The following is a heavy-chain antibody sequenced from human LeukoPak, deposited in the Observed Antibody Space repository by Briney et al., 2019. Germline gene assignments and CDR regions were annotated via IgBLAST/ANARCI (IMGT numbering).Heavy chain of an antibody. CDR2: ISTSNTYI. CDR3: AKDPNTDFVLMLFAS. J-gene: IGHJ4*02. D-gene: IGHD2-8*01. V-gene: IGHV3-21*04. Sequence: PGGSLRLSCAASGFTFSSYPMNWVRQAPGKGLEWVSSISTSNTYIYYADSVKGRFTISRDTSKNTMYLQMNSLRAEDTAVYYCAKDPNTDFVLMLFASWGQGTLVTVSS. CDR1: GFTFSSYP.